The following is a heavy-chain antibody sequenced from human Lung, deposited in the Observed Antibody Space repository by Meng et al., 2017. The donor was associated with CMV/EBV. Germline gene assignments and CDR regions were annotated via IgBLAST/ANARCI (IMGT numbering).Heavy chain of an antibody. Sequence: SXKISCTASGFTFDDFAMHWVRQSPGEGLEWVSGISGNTGFIGYADSVKGRFTISRDNAKKTLSLQINTLRAEDTALYYCTKGGGERVTFDAMDVWGKGNXVNGAS. D-gene: IGHD2-21*02. J-gene: IGHJ6*04. CDR1: GFTFDDFA. CDR2: ISGNTGFI. V-gene: IGHV3-9*01. CDR3: TKGGGERVTFDAMDV.